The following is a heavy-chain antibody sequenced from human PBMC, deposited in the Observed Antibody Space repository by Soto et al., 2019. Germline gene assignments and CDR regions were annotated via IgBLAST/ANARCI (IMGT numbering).Heavy chain of an antibody. V-gene: IGHV3-74*01. CDR3: ARGGAAADDNWFDP. D-gene: IGHD6-13*01. CDR1: GFTFSSYW. J-gene: IGHJ5*02. Sequence: GGSLRLSCAASGFTFSSYWMHWVRQAPGKGLVWVSRINSDGSSTSYADSVKGRFTISRDNAKNTLYLQMNRLRAEDTAVYYCARGGAAADDNWFDPWGQGTLVTVSS. CDR2: INSDGSST.